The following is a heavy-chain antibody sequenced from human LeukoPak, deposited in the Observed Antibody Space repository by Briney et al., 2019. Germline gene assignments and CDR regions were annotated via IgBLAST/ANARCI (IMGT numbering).Heavy chain of an antibody. CDR3: ARHLRGYYGSGSYRNYYYYGMDV. CDR1: GYSFTSYW. V-gene: IGHV5-51*01. J-gene: IGHJ6*02. D-gene: IGHD3-10*01. Sequence: GESLKISCKGPGYSFTSYWIGWVRQMPGKGLEWMGIIYPGDSGTRYSPPFHATVTLSADKAISTAYLQWSSLKASATAMYYCARHLRGYYGSGSYRNYYYYGMDVWGQGTTVTVSS. CDR2: IYPGDSGT.